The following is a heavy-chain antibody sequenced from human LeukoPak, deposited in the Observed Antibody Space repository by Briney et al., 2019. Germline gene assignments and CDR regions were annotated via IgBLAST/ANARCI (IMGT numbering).Heavy chain of an antibody. CDR3: ALRSVYGGNQY. D-gene: IGHD4-23*01. CDR1: GFTFSSYG. V-gene: IGHV3-30*03. J-gene: IGHJ4*02. CDR2: ISYDGSNK. Sequence: PGRSLRLSCAASGFTFSSYGMHWVRQAPGKGLEWVAVISYDGSNKYYADSVKGRFTISRDNSKNTLYLQMNSLRADDTAVYYCALRSVYGGNQYWGQGTLVTVSS.